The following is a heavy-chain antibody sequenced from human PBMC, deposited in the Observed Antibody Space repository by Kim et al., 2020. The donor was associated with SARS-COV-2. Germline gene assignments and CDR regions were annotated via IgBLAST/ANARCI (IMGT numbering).Heavy chain of an antibody. Sequence: GGSLRLSCAASGFTFSSYSMNWVRQAPGKGLEWVSSISSSSSYIYYADSVKGRFTISRDNAKNSLYLQMNSLRAEDTAVYYCARGVYSSRPPFDYWGQGTLVTVSS. V-gene: IGHV3-21*01. CDR3: ARGVYSSRPPFDY. CDR1: GFTFSSYS. D-gene: IGHD6-13*01. CDR2: ISSSSSYI. J-gene: IGHJ4*02.